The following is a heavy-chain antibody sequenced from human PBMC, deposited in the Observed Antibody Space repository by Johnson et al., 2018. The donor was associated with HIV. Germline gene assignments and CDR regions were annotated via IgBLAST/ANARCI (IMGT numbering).Heavy chain of an antibody. J-gene: IGHJ3*02. D-gene: IGHD6-13*01. CDR1: GFTFSSYG. CDR2: IRYDGSNK. Sequence: QLVESGGGVVQPGGSLRLSCAASGFTFSSYGMHWVRQAPGKGLEWVAFIRYDGSNKYYADSVKGRFTISRDNSKNTLYLQMNSLRAEDTAVYYCAKDLYSSSWTNDAFDIWGQGTMVTVSS. V-gene: IGHV3-30*02. CDR3: AKDLYSSSWTNDAFDI.